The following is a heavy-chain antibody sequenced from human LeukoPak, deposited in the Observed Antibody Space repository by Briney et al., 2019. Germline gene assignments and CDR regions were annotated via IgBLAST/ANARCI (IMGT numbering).Heavy chain of an antibody. CDR2: IYYSGGT. D-gene: IGHD6-13*01. J-gene: IGHJ4*02. V-gene: IGHV4-39*07. CDR1: GGSISSTSYY. CDR3: ARRRFPGIFDY. Sequence: SETLSLTFTVSGGSISSTSYYGGWIRQSPGKGLEWIANIYYSGGTYYNPSLESRVTMSVATSKNQFYLKLSSVTAADTDMYSCARRRFPGIFDYWGQGALVTVSS.